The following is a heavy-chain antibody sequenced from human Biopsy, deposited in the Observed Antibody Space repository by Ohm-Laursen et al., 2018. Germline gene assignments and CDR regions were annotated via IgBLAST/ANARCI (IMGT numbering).Heavy chain of an antibody. CDR1: GFTFSDHN. CDR2: IWSSATYK. V-gene: IGHV3-33*06. D-gene: IGHD2-15*01. Sequence: SLRLSCAASGFTFSDHNMHWVRQAPGKGLEWVAFIWSSATYKAYADSVKGRFTVSRVNSKNTVYLQMNSLSADDTAIYSCVEDGGQTAPYSFDVWGQGTMVTVSS. J-gene: IGHJ3*01. CDR3: VEDGGQTAPYSFDV.